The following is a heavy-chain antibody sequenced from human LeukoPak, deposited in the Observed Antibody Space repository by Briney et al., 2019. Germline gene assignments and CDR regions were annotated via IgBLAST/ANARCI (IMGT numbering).Heavy chain of an antibody. D-gene: IGHD7-27*01. CDR3: ARGVLGPYYFDL. Sequence: PSETLSLTCAVYGGSFSGYYWSWIRQPPGKGLEWIGEINHSGSTNYNPSLKSRVTISVDTSKNQFSLKLSSATAADTAVYYCARGVLGPYYFDLWGRGTLVTVSS. V-gene: IGHV4-34*01. J-gene: IGHJ2*01. CDR2: INHSGST. CDR1: GGSFSGYY.